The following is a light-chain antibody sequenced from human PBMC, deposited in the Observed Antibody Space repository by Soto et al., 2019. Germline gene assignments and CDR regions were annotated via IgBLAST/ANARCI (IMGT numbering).Light chain of an antibody. Sequence: QSALTQPASVSGSPGQSITISCTGTSSDVGGYNYVSWYQQHPGKVPKLMIYDVSNRPSGVSNRFSGSKSGNTASLTISGLQAEDEADYYCSSYTSSGTLVVFGGGTKLTVL. V-gene: IGLV2-14*01. CDR3: SSYTSSGTLVV. CDR2: DVS. CDR1: SSDVGGYNY. J-gene: IGLJ2*01.